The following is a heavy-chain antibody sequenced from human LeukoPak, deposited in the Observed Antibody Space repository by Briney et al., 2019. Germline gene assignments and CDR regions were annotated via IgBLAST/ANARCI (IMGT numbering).Heavy chain of an antibody. Sequence: SETLSLTCTVSGGSISSGDYYWSWIRQPPGKGLEWIGYIYYSGSAYYNPSLKSRVTISVDTSKNQFSLKLSSVTAADTAVYYCAILNRYYYDSSGYYRGSNWFDPWGQGTLVTVSS. CDR1: GGSISSGDYY. D-gene: IGHD3-22*01. J-gene: IGHJ5*02. CDR3: AILNRYYYDSSGYYRGSNWFDP. V-gene: IGHV4-30-4*08. CDR2: IYYSGSA.